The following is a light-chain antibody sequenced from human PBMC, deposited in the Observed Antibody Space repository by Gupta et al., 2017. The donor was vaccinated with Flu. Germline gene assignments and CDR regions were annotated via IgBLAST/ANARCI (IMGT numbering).Light chain of an antibody. Sequence: SYVLTQPPSASVAPGQTARITCGGNNIGSKSVHWYQQKPGQAPVLVVYDNNDRPSGIPERFSGSNSGNTATLTISRVEAGGEADYYCQVWDSSSDHPVFGGGTKLTVL. J-gene: IGLJ2*01. CDR1: NIGSKS. CDR3: QVWDSSSDHPV. CDR2: DNN. V-gene: IGLV3-21*02.